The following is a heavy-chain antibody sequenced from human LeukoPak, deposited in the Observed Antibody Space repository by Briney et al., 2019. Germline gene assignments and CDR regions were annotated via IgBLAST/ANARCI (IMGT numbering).Heavy chain of an antibody. CDR1: GFTFSSYA. J-gene: IGHJ5*02. CDR2: ISGSGGST. Sequence: GGSLRLSCAASGFTFSSYAMSWVRQAPGKGLEWVSAISGSGGSTYYADSVKGRFTISRDNSKNTLYLQMNSLRAEDTAVYYCATTRYIVVVTAIPSWFDPWGQGTLVTVSS. D-gene: IGHD2-21*02. CDR3: ATTRYIVVVTAIPSWFDP. V-gene: IGHV3-23*01.